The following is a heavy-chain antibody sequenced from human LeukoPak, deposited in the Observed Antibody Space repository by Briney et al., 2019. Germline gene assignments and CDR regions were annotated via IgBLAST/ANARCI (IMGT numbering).Heavy chain of an antibody. D-gene: IGHD6-13*01. J-gene: IGHJ5*02. Sequence: GGSLRLSCAASGFTFSSYGLSWARQAPGKGLEWVSAISGSGGSTYYADSVKGRFTISRDNSKNTLYLQMNSLRAEDTAVYYCAKAGFSSSWSKPDNWFDPWGQGTLVTVSS. CDR1: GFTFSSYG. CDR2: ISGSGGST. V-gene: IGHV3-23*01. CDR3: AKAGFSSSWSKPDNWFDP.